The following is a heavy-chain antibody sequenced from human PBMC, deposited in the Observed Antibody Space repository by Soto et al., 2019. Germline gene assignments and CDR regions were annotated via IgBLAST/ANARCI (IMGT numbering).Heavy chain of an antibody. D-gene: IGHD3-10*01. V-gene: IGHV3-33*01. J-gene: IGHJ6*02. Sequence: GGSLRLSCAASGFTFSSYGMHWVRQAPGKGLEWVAVIWYDGSNKYYADSVKGRFTISRDNSKNTLYLQMNSLRAEDTAVYYCARDQYYGSGSYSYYGMDVWGQGTTVTVSS. CDR2: IWYDGSNK. CDR1: GFTFSSYG. CDR3: ARDQYYGSGSYSYYGMDV.